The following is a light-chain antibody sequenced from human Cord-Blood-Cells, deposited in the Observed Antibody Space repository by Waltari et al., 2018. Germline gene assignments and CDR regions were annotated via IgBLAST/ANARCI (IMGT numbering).Light chain of an antibody. J-gene: IGLJ3*02. CDR1: SSDVGGYNY. Sequence: QSALTQPPSASGSPGQSVTISCTGTSSDVGGYNYVSWYQQHPGKAPTLMIYEVSKRPAGVPDRFSGSKSGNPASLTVSGLQAEDEADYYCSSYAGSNTWVFGGGTKLTVL. V-gene: IGLV2-8*01. CDR2: EVS. CDR3: SSYAGSNTWV.